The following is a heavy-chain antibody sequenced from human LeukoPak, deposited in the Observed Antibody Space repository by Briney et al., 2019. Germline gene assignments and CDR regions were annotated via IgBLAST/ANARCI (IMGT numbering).Heavy chain of an antibody. D-gene: IGHD3-10*01. J-gene: IGHJ3*02. CDR3: ARDRGIVDAFDI. CDR2: IYYSGST. CDR1: GGSISSYY. Sequence: PSETLSLTCTVSGGSISSYYWNWIRQPPGKGLEWIGSIYYSGSTYYNPSLKSRVTISVDTSKNQFSLKLSSVTAADTAVYYCARDRGIVDAFDIWGQGTMVTVSS. V-gene: IGHV4-39*07.